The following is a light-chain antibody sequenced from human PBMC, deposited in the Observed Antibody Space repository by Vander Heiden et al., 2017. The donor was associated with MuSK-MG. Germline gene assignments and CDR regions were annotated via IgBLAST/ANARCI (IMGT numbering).Light chain of an antibody. CDR3: QQYNNYSPST. CDR2: DAS. Sequence: DIQMTQSPSTLSASVGDRVTITCRASQSISDWLAWYQQKPGKAPKLLIYDASSVETGVPSRFRGSGYGNEFTLTISSRQPDDFAPYYCQQYNNYSPSTFGQGTKLDIK. V-gene: IGKV1-5*01. CDR1: QSISDW. J-gene: IGKJ2*01.